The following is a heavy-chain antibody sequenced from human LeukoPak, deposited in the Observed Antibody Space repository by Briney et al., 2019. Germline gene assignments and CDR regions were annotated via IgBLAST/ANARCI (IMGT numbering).Heavy chain of an antibody. Sequence: GASVKVSCKASGYTFVNNGVTWVRQAPGQGLEWMGWISAYNGNTNYAQKFQGRITMATDTSTSTAYMELRSLRPDDTAVYYCARDRDTGTFDSWGQGTLVTVSS. D-gene: IGHD4-17*01. CDR3: ARDRDTGTFDS. CDR1: GYTFVNNG. CDR2: ISAYNGNT. V-gene: IGHV1-18*01. J-gene: IGHJ4*02.